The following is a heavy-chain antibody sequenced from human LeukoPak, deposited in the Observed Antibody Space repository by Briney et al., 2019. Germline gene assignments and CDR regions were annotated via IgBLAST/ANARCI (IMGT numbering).Heavy chain of an antibody. CDR3: ARATRGVGSNFDY. V-gene: IGHV3-21*01. CDR1: GATFSNYN. J-gene: IGHJ4*02. Sequence: GGSLRLCCADSGATFSNYNMTWVRQAPGKAMEWVSSITSSGTYTFYADSVKGRFTISRDNAKNSLYLQMNSLRAEDTAVYYCARATRGVGSNFDYWGQGTLVTVSS. CDR2: ITSSGTYT. D-gene: IGHD1-26*01.